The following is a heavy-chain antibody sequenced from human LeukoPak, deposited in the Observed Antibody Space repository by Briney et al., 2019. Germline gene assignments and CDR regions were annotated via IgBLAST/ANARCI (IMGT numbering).Heavy chain of an antibody. J-gene: IGHJ5*02. Sequence: GGSLRLSCAASGFTFSSYWMHWVRQAPGKGLVWASRIHSDGSSTSYADSVRGRFTISRDSSKNTVYLEMNSLRAEDAAVYYCAKERLYDYVWEPWGQGTLVTVSS. D-gene: IGHD3-16*01. V-gene: IGHV3-74*01. CDR1: GFTFSSYW. CDR3: AKERLYDYVWEP. CDR2: IHSDGSST.